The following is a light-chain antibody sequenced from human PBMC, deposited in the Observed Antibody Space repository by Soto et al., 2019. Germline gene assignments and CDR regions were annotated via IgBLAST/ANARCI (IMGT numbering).Light chain of an antibody. V-gene: IGLV2-14*01. CDR1: SSDVGGHNF. CDR3: SSYISGRTPYYV. Sequence: QSALTQPASVSGSPGQSITISCIGTSSDVGGHNFVSWYQQHPGKAPKLLIYEVTFRPSGVSYRFSASKSGTTASLTISGLQAEDEADYYCSSYISGRTPYYVFGTGTKVTVL. CDR2: EVT. J-gene: IGLJ1*01.